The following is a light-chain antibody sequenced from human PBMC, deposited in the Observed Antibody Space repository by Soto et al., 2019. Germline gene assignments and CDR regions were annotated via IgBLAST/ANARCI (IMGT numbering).Light chain of an antibody. Sequence: QPALTQPPSASGSPGQSVTISCTGTSSDVGGYNYVSWYQQHPGKAPKLMISEVSKRPSGVPDRFSGSKSGNTASLTVSGLQAEDEADYYCSSFAGNNNLVFGGGTKVTVL. V-gene: IGLV2-8*01. CDR3: SSFAGNNNLV. J-gene: IGLJ2*01. CDR1: SSDVGGYNY. CDR2: EVS.